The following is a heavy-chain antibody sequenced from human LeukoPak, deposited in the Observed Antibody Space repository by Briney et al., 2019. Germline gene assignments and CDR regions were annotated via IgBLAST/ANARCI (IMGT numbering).Heavy chain of an antibody. V-gene: IGHV1-2*02. D-gene: IGHD6-19*01. Sequence: GASVKVSCKASGYTFTSYGISWVRQAPGQGLEWMGWINPNSGGTNYAQKFQGRVTMTRDTSISTAYMELSRLRSDDTAVYYCAREQWLVVVSGWFDPWGQGTLVTVSS. J-gene: IGHJ5*02. CDR2: INPNSGGT. CDR1: GYTFTSYG. CDR3: AREQWLVVVSGWFDP.